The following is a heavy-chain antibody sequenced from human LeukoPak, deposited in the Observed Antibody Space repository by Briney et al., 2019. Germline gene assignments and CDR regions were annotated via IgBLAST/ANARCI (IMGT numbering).Heavy chain of an antibody. Sequence: SETLSLTCTVSGGSISSGDYYWSWIRQPPGKGLEWIGYIYYSGSTYYNPSLKSRVTISVDTSKNQFSLKLSSVTAADTAVYYCVRHDGRGGATMGALDSWGQGSLVTVSS. CDR2: IYYSGST. CDR1: GGSISSGDYY. J-gene: IGHJ4*02. CDR3: VRHDGRGGATMGALDS. V-gene: IGHV4-30-4*01. D-gene: IGHD5-12*01.